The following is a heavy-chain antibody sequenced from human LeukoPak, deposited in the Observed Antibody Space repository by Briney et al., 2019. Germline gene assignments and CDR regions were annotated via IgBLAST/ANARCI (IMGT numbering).Heavy chain of an antibody. D-gene: IGHD3-22*01. J-gene: IGHJ4*02. Sequence: GGSLRLSCAASGLTFSTSPMNWVRLAPGNRLEWVSTIGTSGDTYYANSMKGRSTIYRDNSKSTLSLQMANLRVEDTAVYYCATKTPGNYPYDYWGQGTLVTVSS. CDR2: IGTSGDT. V-gene: IGHV3-23*01. CDR3: ATKTPGNYPYDY. CDR1: GLTFSTSP.